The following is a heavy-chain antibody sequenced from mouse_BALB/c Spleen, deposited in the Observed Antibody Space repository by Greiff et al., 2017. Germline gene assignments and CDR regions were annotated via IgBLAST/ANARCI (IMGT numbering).Heavy chain of an antibody. V-gene: IGHV3-2*02. CDR1: GYSITSDYA. Sequence: EVKLVESGPGLVKPSQSLSLTCTVTGYSITSDYAWNWIRQFPGNKLEWMGYISYSGSTSYNPSLKSRISITRDTSKNQFFLQLNSVTTEDTATYYCARSPHYYGSSYWFAYWGQGTLVTVSA. D-gene: IGHD1-1*01. CDR3: ARSPHYYGSSYWFAY. J-gene: IGHJ3*01. CDR2: ISYSGST.